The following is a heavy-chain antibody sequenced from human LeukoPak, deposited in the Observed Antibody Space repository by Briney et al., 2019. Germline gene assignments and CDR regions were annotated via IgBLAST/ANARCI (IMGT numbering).Heavy chain of an antibody. CDR3: ARGRDAAKYYYDSSGYYPDY. J-gene: IGHJ4*02. CDR2: ISSSSSYI. CDR1: GSTFSSYS. Sequence: GGSLRLSCAASGSTFSSYSMNWVRQAPGKGLEWVSSISSSSSYIYYADSVKGRFTISRDNAKNSLYLQMNSLRAEDTAVYYCARGRDAAKYYYDSSGYYPDYWGQGTLVTVSS. V-gene: IGHV3-21*01. D-gene: IGHD3-22*01.